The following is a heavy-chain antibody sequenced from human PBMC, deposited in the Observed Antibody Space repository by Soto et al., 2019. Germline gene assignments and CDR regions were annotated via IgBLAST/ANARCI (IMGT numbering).Heavy chain of an antibody. J-gene: IGHJ6*02. CDR3: ARQGIGVELRYFDWLVTHYGMDV. D-gene: IGHD3-9*01. Sequence: PSETLSLTCTVSGGSISSIIYYWGWIRQPPGKGLEWIGSIYYSGSTYYNPSLKSRVTISVDTSKNQFSLKLSSVTAADTAVYYCARQGIGVELRYFDWLVTHYGMDVWGQGTTVTVSS. CDR1: GGSISSIIYY. CDR2: IYYSGST. V-gene: IGHV4-39*01.